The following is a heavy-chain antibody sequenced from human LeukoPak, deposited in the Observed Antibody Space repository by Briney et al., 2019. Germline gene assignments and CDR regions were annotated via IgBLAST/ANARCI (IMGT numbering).Heavy chain of an antibody. V-gene: IGHV4-61*02. CDR3: ARGLLRFRPHYYYYMDV. J-gene: IGHJ6*03. CDR2: IYTSGST. Sequence: SETLSLTCTVSGGSISSGSYYWSWIRQPAGKGLEWIGRIYTSGSTNYNPSLKSRVTISVDTSKNQFSLKLSSVAAADTAVYYCARGLLRFRPHYYYYMDVWGKGTTVTVSS. D-gene: IGHD3-3*01. CDR1: GGSISSGSYY.